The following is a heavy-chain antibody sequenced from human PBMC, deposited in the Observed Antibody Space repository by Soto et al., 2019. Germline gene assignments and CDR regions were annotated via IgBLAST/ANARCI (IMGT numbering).Heavy chain of an antibody. CDR2: IYHSGST. CDR1: GGSISSGGYS. D-gene: IGHD4-4*01. Sequence: LSLTCAVSGGSISSGGYSWSWIRQPPGKGLEWIGYIYHSGSTYYNPSLKSRVTISADRSKNQFSLKLSSVTAADTAVYYCATLTTVFSAFDIWGQGTMVTVSS. CDR3: ATLTTVFSAFDI. V-gene: IGHV4-30-2*01. J-gene: IGHJ3*02.